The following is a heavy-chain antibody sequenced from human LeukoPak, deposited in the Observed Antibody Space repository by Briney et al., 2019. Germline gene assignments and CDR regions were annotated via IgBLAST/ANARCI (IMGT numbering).Heavy chain of an antibody. CDR1: GYTFTNYC. J-gene: IGHJ5*02. CDR2: INPSGTT. V-gene: IGHV1-46*01. CDR3: AKCSETGTTRWFDP. Sequence: ASVKVPCKASGYTFTNYCMHWVRQAPGQGLEWMGLINPSGTTTYAQIFQGRVIMTRDTSTSTMYMELSSLRSDDTAVYYCAKCSETGTTRWFDPWGQGTLVTVSS. D-gene: IGHD1-7*01.